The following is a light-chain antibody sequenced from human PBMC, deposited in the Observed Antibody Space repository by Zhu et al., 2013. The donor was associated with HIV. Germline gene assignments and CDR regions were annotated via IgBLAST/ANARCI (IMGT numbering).Light chain of an antibody. CDR1: QSLLYSNGLTY. J-gene: IGKJ3*01. Sequence: DVVLTQSPLSLPVTPGEPASISCRSSQSLLYSNGLTYLDWYLQKPGQSPQLLIYMGSNRASGVPDRFSGSGSGTDFTLKISRVEAEDVGVYYCMQALQTPFTFGPGTKVDIK. CDR3: MQALQTPFT. V-gene: IGKV2-28*01. CDR2: MGS.